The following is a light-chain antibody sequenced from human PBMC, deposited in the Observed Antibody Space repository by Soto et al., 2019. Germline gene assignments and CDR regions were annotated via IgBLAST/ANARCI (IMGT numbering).Light chain of an antibody. Sequence: DIQMTQSPSSLSASVGDRVTITCQASQDINRYLYWSQQKPGKAPKVLICDVAPGVPSTFSGGGPRTDIPFTISSLQPEDIATYNCQRYHSLPLPVGRGTKLETK. V-gene: IGKV1-33*01. CDR1: QDINRY. J-gene: IGKJ2*01. CDR3: QRYHSLPLP. CDR2: D.